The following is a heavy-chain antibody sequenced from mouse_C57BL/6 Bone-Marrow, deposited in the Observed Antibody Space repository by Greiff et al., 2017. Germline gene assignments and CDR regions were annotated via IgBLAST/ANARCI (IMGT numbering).Heavy chain of an antibody. D-gene: IGHD2-3*01. V-gene: IGHV5-6*01. Sequence: EVQLVESGGDLVKPGGSLKLSCAASGFTFSSYGMSWVRQTPDKRLEWVATISSGGSYTYYPDSVKGRFTISRDNAKNTLYLQMSSLKSEDTAMYYCARQGYDYLDYWGQGTTLTGSS. CDR3: ARQGYDYLDY. J-gene: IGHJ2*01. CDR1: GFTFSSYG. CDR2: ISSGGSYT.